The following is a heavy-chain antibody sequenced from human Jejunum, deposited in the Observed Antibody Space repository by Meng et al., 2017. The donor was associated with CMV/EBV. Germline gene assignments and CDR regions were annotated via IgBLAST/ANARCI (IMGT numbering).Heavy chain of an antibody. D-gene: IGHD1-14*01. V-gene: IGHV1-69*01. CDR1: GDSFSTQT. Sequence: VQCVRTGAEMKKAGASGKVACKTSGDSFSTQTFSWVRQAPGQGLEWMGGLIAVFDKTKAAPRFQDRVTFTADESTSTAYMELSSLTFDDTAVYFCARGRRNEPLFDYWGQGTLVTVSS. CDR3: ARGRRNEPLFDY. CDR2: LIAVFDKT. J-gene: IGHJ4*02.